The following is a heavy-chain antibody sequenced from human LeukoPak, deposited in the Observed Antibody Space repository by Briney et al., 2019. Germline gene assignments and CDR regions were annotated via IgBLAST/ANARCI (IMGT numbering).Heavy chain of an antibody. CDR1: GGSFSGYY. CDR3: ARAVDTTWRYFDY. D-gene: IGHD3-3*01. V-gene: IGHV4-59*10. J-gene: IGHJ4*02. CDR2: ISTSGST. Sequence: SETLSLTCAVYGGSFSGYYWSWIRQPAGKGLEWIGRISTSGSTNYKSSLKSRVTMSVDTSKNQFSLNLTSVTAADTAMYYCARAVDTTWRYFDYWGQGTLVTVSS.